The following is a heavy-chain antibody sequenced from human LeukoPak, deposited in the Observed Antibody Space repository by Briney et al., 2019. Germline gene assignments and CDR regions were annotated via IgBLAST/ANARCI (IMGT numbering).Heavy chain of an antibody. J-gene: IGHJ4*02. CDR1: GGSINSHY. D-gene: IGHD1-1*01. CDR3: ARGIGRNWILFDY. CDR2: NGGST. V-gene: IGHV4-59*11. Sequence: SETLSLTCSVSGGSINSHYWSWIRQSPGKGLEWIGYNGGSTNYNPSLKSRVTMSLDTSRDQFSLRLSSVTTADTAIYYCARGIGRNWILFDYWGQGTLVTVSS.